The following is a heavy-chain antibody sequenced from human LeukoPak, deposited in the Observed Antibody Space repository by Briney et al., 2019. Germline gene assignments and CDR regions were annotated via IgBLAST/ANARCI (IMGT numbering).Heavy chain of an antibody. D-gene: IGHD6-13*01. J-gene: IGHJ6*03. V-gene: IGHV3-30*02. CDR2: IRYDGSNK. CDR3: AKVPYSSSWYPHYYYYYMDV. CDR1: GFTFSSYG. Sequence: GGSLRLSCAASGFTFSSYGMHWVRQAPGKGLEWVAFIRYDGSNKYYADSVKGRFTISRDNSKNTLYLQMNSLRAEDTAVYYCAKVPYSSSWYPHYYYYYMDVWGKGTTVTISS.